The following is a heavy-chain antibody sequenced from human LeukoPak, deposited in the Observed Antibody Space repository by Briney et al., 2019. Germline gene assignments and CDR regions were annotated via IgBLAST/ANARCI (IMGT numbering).Heavy chain of an antibody. J-gene: IGHJ3*02. CDR2: ISVGGSGT. D-gene: IGHD3-22*01. CDR1: GFTFSSYA. CDR3: AKAVGSSGYFSRDASDI. Sequence: GGSLRLSYAPSGFTFSSYAMSWVRQAPGKGLEWVSVISVGGSGTYYADSVRGRFTISRDNSKNPVYLQMNSLRAEDTAIYYCAKAVGSSGYFSRDASDILGQGRMVTVSS. V-gene: IGHV3-23*01.